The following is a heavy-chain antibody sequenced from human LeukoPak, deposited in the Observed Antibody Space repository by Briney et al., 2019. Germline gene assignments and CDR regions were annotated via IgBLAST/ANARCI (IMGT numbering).Heavy chain of an antibody. D-gene: IGHD6-19*01. J-gene: IGHJ4*02. CDR3: ARPSDSGWPSVDH. V-gene: IGHV5-51*01. Sequence: GESLKISCKGSGYSFTSYWIGWVRQMPGKGLEWMGIIYPGDSDTRYSPSVQGQVTITADKSISTAYLQWSSLKASDSAMYYCARPSDSGWPSVDHWGQGTLVTVSS. CDR2: IYPGDSDT. CDR1: GYSFTSYW.